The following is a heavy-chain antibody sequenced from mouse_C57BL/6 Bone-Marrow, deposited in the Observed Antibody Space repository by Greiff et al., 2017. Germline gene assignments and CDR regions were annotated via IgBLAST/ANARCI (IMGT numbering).Heavy chain of an antibody. Sequence: QVQLQQPGAELVMPGASVKLSYKASGYTFTSYWMHWVKQRPGQGLEWIGEIDPSDSYTNYNQKFKGKSTLTVDKSSSTAYMQLSSLTSEDSAVYYCAREGGGSSLFAYWGQGTLVTVSA. J-gene: IGHJ3*01. V-gene: IGHV1-69*01. D-gene: IGHD1-1*01. CDR1: GYTFTSYW. CDR2: IDPSDSYT. CDR3: AREGGGSSLFAY.